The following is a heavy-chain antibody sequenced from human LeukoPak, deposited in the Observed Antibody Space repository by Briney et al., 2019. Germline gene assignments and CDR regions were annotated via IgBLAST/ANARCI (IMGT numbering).Heavy chain of an antibody. V-gene: IGHV3-23*01. CDR2: ISGSGGST. CDR1: GFTFSSYA. D-gene: IGHD5-12*01. J-gene: IGHJ4*02. CDR3: AKKEDIVATISYFDY. Sequence: GGSLRLSCAASGFTFSSYAMSWVRQAPGKGLEWVSAISGSGGSTYYADSVKGRFTISRDNSKDTLYLQMNSLRAEDTAVYHCAKKEDIVATISYFDYWGQGTLVTVSS.